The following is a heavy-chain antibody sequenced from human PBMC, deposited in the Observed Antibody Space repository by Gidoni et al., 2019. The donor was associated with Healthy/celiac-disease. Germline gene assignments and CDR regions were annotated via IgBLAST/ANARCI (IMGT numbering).Heavy chain of an antibody. V-gene: IGHV4-59*08. CDR3: ASQDGDDSSGYPRD. CDR2: IYYSGST. D-gene: IGHD3-22*01. CDR1: GGAISSYY. Sequence: QVQLQESGPGLVKPSATLSLPCPVPGGAISSYYWSWIRQPPGKGLEWTGYIYYSGSTNYNPSLKSRVIISVDTSKNQFSLKLSSVTAADTAVYYCASQDGDDSSGYPRDWGQGTLVTVSS. J-gene: IGHJ4*02.